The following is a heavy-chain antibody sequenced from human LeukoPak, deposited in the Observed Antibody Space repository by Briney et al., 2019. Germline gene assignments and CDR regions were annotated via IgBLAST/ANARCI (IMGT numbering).Heavy chain of an antibody. CDR1: RGSISGGGFY. CDR3: ARAGRDGYNSPIPSY. Sequence: SETLSLTCTVSRGSISGGGFYWAWIRRHPGQGLEWIGYITHSGSTYYNPSLKSRVTISVDTSKNQFSLKLSSVTAADTAVYYCARAGRDGYNSPIPSYWGQGTLVTVSS. D-gene: IGHD5-24*01. J-gene: IGHJ4*02. CDR2: ITHSGST. V-gene: IGHV4-31*03.